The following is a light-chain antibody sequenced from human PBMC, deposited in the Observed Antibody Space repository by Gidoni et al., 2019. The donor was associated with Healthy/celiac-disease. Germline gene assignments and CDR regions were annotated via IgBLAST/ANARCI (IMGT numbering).Light chain of an antibody. CDR2: DAS. CDR3: QQRSNWPPWT. Sequence: EIVLTQSPAPLSLSPGERATLSCRASQSVSSYLAWYQQKPGQAPRLLIYDASNRATGIPARFRGSGSGTDFTLTISSLEPEDFAVYYCQQRSNWPPWTFRQGTKVEIK. CDR1: QSVSSY. J-gene: IGKJ1*01. V-gene: IGKV3-11*01.